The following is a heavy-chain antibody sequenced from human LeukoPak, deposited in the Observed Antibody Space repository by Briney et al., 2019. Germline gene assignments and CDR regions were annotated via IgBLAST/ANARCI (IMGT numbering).Heavy chain of an antibody. CDR2: ISSSSSTI. D-gene: IGHD6-19*01. J-gene: IGHJ4*02. CDR1: GFTFSSYG. CDR3: ARARSGWYFDY. Sequence: SGGSLRLSCAASGFTFSSYGMSWVRQAPGKGLEWVSYISSSSSTIYYADSVKGRFTISRDNAKNSLYLQMNRLRDEDTAVYYCARARSGWYFDYWGQGTLVTVSS. V-gene: IGHV3-48*02.